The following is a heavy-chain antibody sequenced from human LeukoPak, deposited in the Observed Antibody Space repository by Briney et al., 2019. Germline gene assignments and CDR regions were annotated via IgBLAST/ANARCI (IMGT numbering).Heavy chain of an antibody. CDR3: ARETTVARVYYMDV. D-gene: IGHD4-17*01. CDR1: GFMFSKSW. Sequence: GGSLRLSCAASGFMFSKSWMHWVRQVPGKGLVWVARIYNDGSTTNYADSVKGRFTISRDSAKNTLYLQMNSLRADDTAVYFCARETTVARVYYMDVWGKGTTVTVSS. J-gene: IGHJ6*03. CDR2: IYNDGSTT. V-gene: IGHV3-74*01.